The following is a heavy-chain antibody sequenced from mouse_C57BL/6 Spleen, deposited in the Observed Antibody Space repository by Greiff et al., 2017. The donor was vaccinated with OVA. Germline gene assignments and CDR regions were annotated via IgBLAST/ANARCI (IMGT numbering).Heavy chain of an antibody. CDR3: VRSGLHYGNLGFAY. CDR1: GFSFNTYA. Sequence: EVQLVESGGGLVQPKGSLKLSCAASGFSFNTYAMNWVRQAPGKGLEWVARIRSKSNNYATYYADSVKDRFTISRDDSESMLYLQMNHLKTEDTAMYYCVRSGLHYGNLGFAYWGQGTLVTVSA. J-gene: IGHJ3*01. CDR2: IRSKSNNYAT. V-gene: IGHV10-1*01. D-gene: IGHD2-1*01.